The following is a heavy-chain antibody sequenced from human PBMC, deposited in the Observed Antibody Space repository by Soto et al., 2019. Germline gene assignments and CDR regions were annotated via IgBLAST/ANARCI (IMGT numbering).Heavy chain of an antibody. D-gene: IGHD4-17*01. CDR2: INHSGST. V-gene: IGHV4-34*01. J-gene: IGHJ5*02. Sequence: QVQLQQWGAGLLEPSETLSLTCAVYGGSFSGYYWSWIRQPPGKGLEWIGEINHSGSTSYNPSLTSRVTISVDTSKNQYSLQLNSVTAADTAVYYCASVYDSGHNWFDPWGQGTLVTVSS. CDR1: GGSFSGYY. CDR3: ASVYDSGHNWFDP.